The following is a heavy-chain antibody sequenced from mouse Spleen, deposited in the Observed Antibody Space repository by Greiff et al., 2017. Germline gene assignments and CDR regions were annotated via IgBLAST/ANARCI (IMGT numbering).Heavy chain of an antibody. CDR1: GYTFTDYE. Sequence: QVHVKQSGAELVRPGASVTLSCKASGYTFTDYEMHWVKQTPVHGLEWIGAIDPETGGTAYNQKFKGKAILTADKSSSTAYMELRSLTSEDSAVYYCTSSYDGYFWGQGTSVTVSS. D-gene: IGHD2-3*01. CDR3: TSSYDGYF. J-gene: IGHJ4*01. CDR2: IDPETGGT. V-gene: IGHV1-15*01.